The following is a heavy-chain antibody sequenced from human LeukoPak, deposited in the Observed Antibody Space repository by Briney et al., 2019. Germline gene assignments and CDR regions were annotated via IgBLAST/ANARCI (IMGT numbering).Heavy chain of an antibody. Sequence: ASVTVSCKASGYTFTSYGISWVRQAPGQGLEWMGWISAYNGNTNYAQKLQGRVTMTTDTSTSTAYMELSSLRSEDTAVYYCARVGRARLGHRPNYYGSGSPEDYWGQGTLVTVSS. CDR3: ARVGRARLGHRPNYYGSGSPEDY. J-gene: IGHJ4*02. V-gene: IGHV1-18*01. D-gene: IGHD3-10*01. CDR2: ISAYNGNT. CDR1: GYTFTSYG.